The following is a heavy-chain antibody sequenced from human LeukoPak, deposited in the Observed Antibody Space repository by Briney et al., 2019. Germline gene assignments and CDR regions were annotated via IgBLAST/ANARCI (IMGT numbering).Heavy chain of an antibody. CDR1: GGTFSSYA. J-gene: IGHJ6*02. D-gene: IGHD3-22*01. CDR3: ATRSDYYDSSGPYYYYYGMDV. Sequence: GASVKVSCKASGGTFSSYAISWVRQAPGQGLEWMGGIIPIFGTANYAQKFQGRVTITADESTGTAYMELSSLRSEDTAVYYCATRSDYYDSSGPYYYYYGMDVWGQGTTVTVSS. V-gene: IGHV1-69*13. CDR2: IIPIFGTA.